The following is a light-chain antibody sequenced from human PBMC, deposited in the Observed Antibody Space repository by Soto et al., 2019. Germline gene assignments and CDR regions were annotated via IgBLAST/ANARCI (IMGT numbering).Light chain of an antibody. J-gene: IGKJ1*01. CDR2: AAS. CDR1: QGVSNY. CDR3: QQYYSAPMT. Sequence: DIPMTQSPSSLSSSVGDRATITCRASQGVSNYLAWYQQKPGKVPKLLIYAASTFQSGVPSRFCGSGSGTDFTLTISSLQHADVATYYCQQYYSAPMTFGHGTKVEIK. V-gene: IGKV1-27*01.